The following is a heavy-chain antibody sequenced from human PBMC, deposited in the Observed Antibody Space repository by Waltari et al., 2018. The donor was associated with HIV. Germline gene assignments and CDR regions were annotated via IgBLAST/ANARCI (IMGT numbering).Heavy chain of an antibody. J-gene: IGHJ6*02. D-gene: IGHD1-7*01. CDR3: ARDRARTTDYYYYGMDV. V-gene: IGHV1-2*02. Sequence: QVQLVQSGAEVKKPGASVKVSCTAFGYTFTGYYMHWVQQAPGKGLEWRGRINPNSDGTNYAQKFQGRVTITRDTSISTAYMELSKLGSDDTAVYYCARDRARTTDYYYYGMDVWGQGTTVTVSS. CDR1: GYTFTGYY. CDR2: INPNSDGT.